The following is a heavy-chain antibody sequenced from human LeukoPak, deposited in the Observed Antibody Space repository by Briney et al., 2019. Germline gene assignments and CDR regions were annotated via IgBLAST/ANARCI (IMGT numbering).Heavy chain of an antibody. Sequence: SETLSLTYTVSGGSISSYYWSWIRQPPGKGLEWIGYIYYSGSTNYNPSLKSRVTISVDTSKNQFSLKLSSVTAADTAVYYCAREDGYNDTIDYWGQGTLVTVSS. V-gene: IGHV4-59*01. CDR1: GGSISSYY. D-gene: IGHD5-24*01. J-gene: IGHJ4*02. CDR3: AREDGYNDTIDY. CDR2: IYYSGST.